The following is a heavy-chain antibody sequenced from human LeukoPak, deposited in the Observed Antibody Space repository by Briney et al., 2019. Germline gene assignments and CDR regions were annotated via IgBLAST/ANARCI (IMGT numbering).Heavy chain of an antibody. CDR1: GGAISSGVYY. D-gene: IGHD2-2*01. J-gene: IGHJ5*02. CDR3: ARAGTPVVPAANNWFDP. Sequence: PSETLSLTCTVSGGAISSGVYYWTWVRQHPGKGLEWIGRIYNGGSTYYNPSLKSRVSLSVDTAKNQFSLRLSSVTAADTAVYYCARAGTPVVPAANNWFDPWGQGTLVTVSS. CDR2: IYNGGST. V-gene: IGHV4-31*03.